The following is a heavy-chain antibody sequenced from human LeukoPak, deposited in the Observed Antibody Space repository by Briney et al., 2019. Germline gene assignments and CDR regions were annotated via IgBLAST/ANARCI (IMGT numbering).Heavy chain of an antibody. CDR1: GFTLRSHA. D-gene: IGHD4-17*01. CDR3: AKQMSTVTFTPFDC. V-gene: IGHV3-23*01. Sequence: TGGSLRLSCAASGFTLRSHAMSWVRQAPGKGLEWVSGISGSSGSTYYVDSVKGRFTISRDNSKNTLYLQMNSLRADDTAVYYCAKQMSTVTFTPFDCWGQGTLVTVSS. J-gene: IGHJ4*02. CDR2: ISGSSGST.